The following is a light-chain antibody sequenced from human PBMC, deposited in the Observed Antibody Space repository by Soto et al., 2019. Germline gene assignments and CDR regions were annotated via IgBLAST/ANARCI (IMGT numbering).Light chain of an antibody. CDR2: VVS. CDR1: SSDVGGYNY. CDR3: ISYTSSSTYV. V-gene: IGLV2-14*01. Sequence: QSVLTQPDSVSGSPGQSITISCTGTSSDVGGYNYVAWYQQHPGKAPKLMIYVVSNRPSGVSNRFSGSKSGNTASLTISGLQAEDEADYSCISYTSSSTYVFGSGTKVTVL. J-gene: IGLJ1*01.